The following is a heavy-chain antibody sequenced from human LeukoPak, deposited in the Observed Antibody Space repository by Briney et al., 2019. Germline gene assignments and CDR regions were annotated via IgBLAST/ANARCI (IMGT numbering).Heavy chain of an antibody. CDR3: ARGDSDILTGYSRGNWFDP. D-gene: IGHD3-9*01. V-gene: IGHV4-4*09. CDR1: GGSISSYY. Sequence: SETLSLTCTVSGGSISSYYWSWIRQPPGKGLEWIGYIYTSGSTNYNPSLKSRVTISVDTSKNQFSLKLSSVTAADTAVYYCARGDSDILTGYSRGNWFDPWGQGTLVTVSS. J-gene: IGHJ5*02. CDR2: IYTSGST.